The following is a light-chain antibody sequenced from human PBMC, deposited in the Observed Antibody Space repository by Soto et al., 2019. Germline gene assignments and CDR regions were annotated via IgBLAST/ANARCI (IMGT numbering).Light chain of an antibody. CDR3: QKYTSAPFT. CDR1: QGISIY. CDR2: AAS. Sequence: DIQMTQSPSSLSASVGDRVTITCRASQGISIYLAWYEQKPGKVPKLLIYAASTLQSGVPSRFSGSGSGTDFTLTISSLQPEDVATYYCQKYTSAPFTFGPGTKVDIK. V-gene: IGKV1-27*01. J-gene: IGKJ3*01.